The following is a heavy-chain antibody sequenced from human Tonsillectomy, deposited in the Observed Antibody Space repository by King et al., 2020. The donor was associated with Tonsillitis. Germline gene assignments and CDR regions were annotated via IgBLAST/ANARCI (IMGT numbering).Heavy chain of an antibody. Sequence: VQLVESGGGLVQPGGSLRLSCAASEFTFSSYAMSWVRQAPGKGLEWVSTISGSGGGTYYADSVKGRFTISRDNSKNTLYLQMNSLRAEDTAVYYCAKDVMTTINNYYYYGMDVWGQGTTVTVSS. CDR3: AKDVMTTINNYYYYGMDV. V-gene: IGHV3-23*04. D-gene: IGHD1-14*01. CDR2: ISGSGGGT. CDR1: EFTFSSYA. J-gene: IGHJ6*02.